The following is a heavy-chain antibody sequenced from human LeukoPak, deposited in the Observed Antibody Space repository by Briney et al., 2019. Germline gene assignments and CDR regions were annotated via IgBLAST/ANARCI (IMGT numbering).Heavy chain of an antibody. Sequence: PGRSLRLSCAASGFTFSSYAMHWVRQAPGKGLEWVAVISYDGSNKYYADSVKGRFTISRDNSKNTLYLQMNSLRAEDTAVYYCANSSLDVWGQGTTVTVSS. D-gene: IGHD2-15*01. CDR1: GFTFSSYA. CDR3: ANSSLDV. CDR2: ISYDGSNK. V-gene: IGHV3-30-3*01. J-gene: IGHJ6*02.